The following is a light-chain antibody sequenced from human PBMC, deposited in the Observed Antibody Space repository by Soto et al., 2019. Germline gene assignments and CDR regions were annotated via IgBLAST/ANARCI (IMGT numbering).Light chain of an antibody. V-gene: IGLV2-8*01. Sequence: QSVLTQPPSASGSPGQSVTISCTGTSSDIGGYNYVYWYQQHPGKAPKLMIYEVSKRPSGVPDRFSGSKSGNTASLTASGLQAEDEADYYCSSYAGSNNFVVFGGGTKLTVL. CDR2: EVS. CDR3: SSYAGSNNFVV. CDR1: SSDIGGYNY. J-gene: IGLJ2*01.